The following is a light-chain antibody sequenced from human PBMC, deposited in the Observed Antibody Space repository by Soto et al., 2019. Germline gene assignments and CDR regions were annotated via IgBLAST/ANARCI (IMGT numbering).Light chain of an antibody. CDR1: QSFSGE. CDR2: GVS. V-gene: IGKV3-15*01. Sequence: EIGMTQSPATLSVSPGERATLSCRASQSFSGELAWYQQRPGQPPRLLIYGVSTRPTGVPDRFSGRGSGSDFTLTIRGLQSEDFAVYYCQQGHDWPLTFGQGNRLDI. J-gene: IGKJ2*01. CDR3: QQGHDWPLT.